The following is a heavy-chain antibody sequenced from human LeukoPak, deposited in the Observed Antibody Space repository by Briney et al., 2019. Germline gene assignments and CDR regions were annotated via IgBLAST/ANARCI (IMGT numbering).Heavy chain of an antibody. CDR3: ARVGSYYDMDV. CDR1: GFTVSSNY. Sequence: GGSLRLSCAASGFTVSSNYMSWVRQAPGKGLEWVSVIYSGGSTYYADSVKGRFTISRDSYQNTLYLQMNSLRAEDTAVYYCARVGSYYDMDVWGQGTTVTVSS. CDR2: IYSGGST. J-gene: IGHJ6*02. D-gene: IGHD3-10*01. V-gene: IGHV3-53*01.